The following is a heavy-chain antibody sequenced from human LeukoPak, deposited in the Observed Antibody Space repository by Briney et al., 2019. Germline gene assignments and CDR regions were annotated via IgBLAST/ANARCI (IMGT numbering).Heavy chain of an antibody. Sequence: GASVKVSCKASGYTFTGYYMHWVRQAPGQGLEWMGWINPNSGGTNYAQKFQGRVTMTRDTSISTAYMELSRLRSDDTAVYYCARDREGVTTLMVHYYYYMDVWGKGTTVTVSS. D-gene: IGHD4-17*01. J-gene: IGHJ6*03. CDR1: GYTFTGYY. CDR3: ARDREGVTTLMVHYYYYMDV. CDR2: INPNSGGT. V-gene: IGHV1-2*02.